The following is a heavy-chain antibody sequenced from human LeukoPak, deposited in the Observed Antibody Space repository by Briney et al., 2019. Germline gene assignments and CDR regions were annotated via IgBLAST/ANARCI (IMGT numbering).Heavy chain of an antibody. CDR2: IIPILGIA. J-gene: IGHJ5*01. Sequence: ASVKVSCKTSVDTFSDYTVNWVRQGPGQGLEWMGRIIPILGIATYAQKFQDRVTITADRSTSTAYMELSSLRPEDTAVYYCARGRYYVSGSKNWFYSWGQGTPVTVSS. CDR1: VDTFSDYT. CDR3: ARGRYYVSGSKNWFYS. V-gene: IGHV1-69*02. D-gene: IGHD3-10*01.